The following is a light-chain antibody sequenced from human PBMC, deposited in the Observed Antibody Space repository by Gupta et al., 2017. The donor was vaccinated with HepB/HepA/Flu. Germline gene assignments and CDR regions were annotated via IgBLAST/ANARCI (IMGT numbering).Light chain of an antibody. V-gene: IGKV1-5*03. Sequence: IPLPQYPPTLSAAVGDRVTITCRASQSIRSWLAWYQQKPGKAPKLLIYKASSLESGVPSRFSGSGSGTEFTLTISSLQPDDSATYYCQQDNSYLGTFGQGTKVEIK. J-gene: IGKJ2*01. CDR2: KAS. CDR3: QQDNSYLGT. CDR1: QSIRSW.